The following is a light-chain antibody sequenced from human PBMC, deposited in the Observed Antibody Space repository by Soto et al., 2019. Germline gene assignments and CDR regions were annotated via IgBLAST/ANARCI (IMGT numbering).Light chain of an antibody. CDR2: EGS. J-gene: IGLJ2*01. CDR1: SSDVGSYNL. V-gene: IGLV2-23*01. CDR3: CSYACSIVV. Sequence: QSALTQPASVSGSPGQSITISCTGTSSDVGSYNLVSWYQQHPGKAPKLMIYEGSKRPSGVSNRFSGSKSGNTASLTISGLQAEDEADYYCCSYACSIVVFGGGTKVTVL.